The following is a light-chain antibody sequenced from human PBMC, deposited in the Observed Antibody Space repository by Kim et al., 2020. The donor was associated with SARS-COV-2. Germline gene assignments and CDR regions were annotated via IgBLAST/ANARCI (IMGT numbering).Light chain of an antibody. V-gene: IGKV3-20*01. Sequence: SPAKTATHHCRTRQIVTSSYFTWYQQQQGHAPRLLIYGESRRATASPDRLIGSGSGTDFTLTISRREPEDFAVYYCQQYGTTPWTFGQGTKVDIK. CDR1: QIVTSSY. CDR2: GES. CDR3: QQYGTTPWT. J-gene: IGKJ1*01.